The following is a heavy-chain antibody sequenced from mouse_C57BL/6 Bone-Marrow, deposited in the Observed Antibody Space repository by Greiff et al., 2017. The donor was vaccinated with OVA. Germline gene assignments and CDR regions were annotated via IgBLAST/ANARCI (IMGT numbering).Heavy chain of an antibody. J-gene: IGHJ4*01. CDR1: GYTFTSYW. Sequence: VQLQQSGAELVKPGASVKLSCKASGYTFTSYWMHWVKQRPGRGLEWIGRIDPNSGGTKYNEKFKSKATLTVDKPSSTAYMQLSSLTSEDSAVYYCATEGSNPYYYAMDYWGQGTSVTVSS. V-gene: IGHV1-72*01. CDR3: ATEGSNPYYYAMDY. CDR2: IDPNSGGT. D-gene: IGHD1-1*01.